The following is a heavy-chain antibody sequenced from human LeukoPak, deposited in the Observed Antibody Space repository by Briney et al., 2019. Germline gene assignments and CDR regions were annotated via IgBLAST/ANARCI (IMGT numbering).Heavy chain of an antibody. D-gene: IGHD1-26*01. J-gene: IGHJ5*02. CDR3: ARDRGLNWFDP. V-gene: IGHV3-74*01. Sequence: GGSLRLSCAASGFTLSSYWMHWVRQAPGKGLVWVSRISSDGSSTSYADSVKGRFTISRDNAENTLYLQMNSLRVEDTAVYYCARDRGLNWFDPWDQGTLVTVSS. CDR1: GFTLSSYW. CDR2: ISSDGSST.